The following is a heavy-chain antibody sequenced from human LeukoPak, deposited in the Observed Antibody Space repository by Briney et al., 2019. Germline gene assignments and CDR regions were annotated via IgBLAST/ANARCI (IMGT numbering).Heavy chain of an antibody. V-gene: IGHV4-59*01. CDR2: INYGGST. Sequence: PSETLSLTCTVLGGSISSYYWSWIAQRPGKGREGIGYINYGGSTNYNPPLNSRVTISVDTSKNQFSLKLSSVTAADTAVYYCARDLDYASGVGAFDIWGQGTMVTVSS. D-gene: IGHD3/OR15-3a*01. CDR3: ARDLDYASGVGAFDI. CDR1: GGSISSYY. J-gene: IGHJ3*02.